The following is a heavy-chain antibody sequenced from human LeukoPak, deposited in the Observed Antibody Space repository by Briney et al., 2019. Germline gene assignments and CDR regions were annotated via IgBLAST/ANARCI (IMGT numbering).Heavy chain of an antibody. D-gene: IGHD2-2*01. CDR1: GGSISSYY. V-gene: IGHV4-59*08. CDR2: IYYSGST. CDR3: ARLAPWASCFDY. J-gene: IGHJ4*02. Sequence: SETLSLTCTVSGGSISSYYWSWIRQPPGKGLEWIGYIYYSGSTNYNPSLKSRVTISVDTSKNQFSLKLSSVTAADTAVYYCARLAPWASCFDYWGRGTLVTVSS.